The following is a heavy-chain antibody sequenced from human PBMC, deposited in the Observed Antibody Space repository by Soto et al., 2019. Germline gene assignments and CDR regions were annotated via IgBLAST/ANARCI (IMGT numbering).Heavy chain of an antibody. Sequence: SETLSLTCTVSGGSISSGGYYWSWIRQHPGRGLEWIGYIYYSGSTYYNPSLKSRVTISVDTSKNQFSLKLSSVTAADTAVYYCARVRGAACLYYFDYWGQGILVTGSS. V-gene: IGHV4-31*03. D-gene: IGHD6-6*01. CDR1: GGSISSGGYY. CDR2: IYYSGST. CDR3: ARVRGAACLYYFDY. J-gene: IGHJ4*02.